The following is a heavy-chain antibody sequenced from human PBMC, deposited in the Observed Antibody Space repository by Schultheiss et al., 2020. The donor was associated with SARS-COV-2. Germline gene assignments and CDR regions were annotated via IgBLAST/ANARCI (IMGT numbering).Heavy chain of an antibody. CDR1: GFTFSSYA. D-gene: IGHD4-17*01. CDR3: ARDYGDRLDY. Sequence: GESLKISCAASGFTFSSYAMHWVRQAPGKGLEWVAVISYDGSNKYYADSVKGRFTISRDNSKNTLYLQMNSLRAEDTAVYYCARDYGDRLDYWGQGTLVTVSS. V-gene: IGHV3-30-3*01. J-gene: IGHJ4*02. CDR2: ISYDGSNK.